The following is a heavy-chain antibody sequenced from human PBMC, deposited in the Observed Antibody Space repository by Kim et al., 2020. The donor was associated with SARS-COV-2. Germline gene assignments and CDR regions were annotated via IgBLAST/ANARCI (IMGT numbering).Heavy chain of an antibody. CDR2: INHSGST. V-gene: IGHV4-34*01. CDR3: ARGWNRDILTGYSHYYYGMDV. Sequence: SETLSLTCAVYGGSFSGYYWSWIRQPPGKGLEWIGEINHSGSTNYNPSLKSRVTISVDTSKNQFSLKLSSVTAADTAVYYCARGWNRDILTGYSHYYYGMDVWGQGTTVTVSS. D-gene: IGHD3-9*01. CDR1: GGSFSGYY. J-gene: IGHJ6*02.